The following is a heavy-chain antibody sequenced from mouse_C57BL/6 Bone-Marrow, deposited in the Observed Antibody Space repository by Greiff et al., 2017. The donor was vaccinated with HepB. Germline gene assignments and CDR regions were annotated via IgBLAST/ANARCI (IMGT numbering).Heavy chain of an antibody. V-gene: IGHV1-64*01. D-gene: IGHD2-3*01. CDR2: IHPNSGST. Sequence: QVQLQQPGAELVKPGASVKLSCKASGYTFTSYWMHWVKQRPGQGLEWIGMIHPNSGSTNYNEKFKSKATLTVDKSSSTAYMQLSSLTSEDSAVYYCARWWLLHYYYAMDYWGQGTLVTVSS. CDR3: ARWWLLHYYYAMDY. CDR1: GYTFTSYW. J-gene: IGHJ4*01.